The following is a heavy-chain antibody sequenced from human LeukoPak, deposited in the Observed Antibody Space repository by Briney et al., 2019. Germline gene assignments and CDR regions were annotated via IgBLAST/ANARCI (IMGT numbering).Heavy chain of an antibody. J-gene: IGHJ4*02. D-gene: IGHD6-19*01. Sequence: SQTLSLTCTVSGGSISSSSYYWGWIRQPPGKGLEWFGSIYYSGSTYYNPSFKRRVTISVDTSKNQFSLKLSSVTAADTAVYYCASGYSGYSSGWYEVYWGQGTLVTVSS. CDR1: GGSISSSSYY. CDR3: ASGYSGYSSGWYEVY. CDR2: IYYSGST. V-gene: IGHV4-39*01.